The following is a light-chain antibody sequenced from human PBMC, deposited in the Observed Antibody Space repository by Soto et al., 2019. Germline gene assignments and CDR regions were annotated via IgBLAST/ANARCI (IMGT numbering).Light chain of an antibody. J-gene: IGKJ1*01. CDR3: QQYKSSRRT. V-gene: IGKV1-5*03. CDR1: QSVTGW. CDR2: RAS. Sequence: DIQMTQSPSTLSGSVGDSVTITCRASQSVTGWLAWYQQKPGKAPKLLIYRASTLESGVPSRFSGSGSETEFTLTINSLQPDDVATYYCQQYKSSRRTFGQGTKVDI.